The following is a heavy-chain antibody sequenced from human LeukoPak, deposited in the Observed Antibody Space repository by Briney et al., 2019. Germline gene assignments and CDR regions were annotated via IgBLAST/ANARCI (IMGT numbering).Heavy chain of an antibody. V-gene: IGHV3-48*02. D-gene: IGHD4-17*01. Sequence: GGSLRLSCAASGFTFSDAWMSWVRQAPGKGLEWVSYITSGSSPIYYADSVKGRFTISRDNAKNSLYLQMNSLRDEDTAVYYCARRAYGDDSFDYWGQGTLVTVSS. CDR2: ITSGSSPI. J-gene: IGHJ4*02. CDR1: GFTFSDAW. CDR3: ARRAYGDDSFDY.